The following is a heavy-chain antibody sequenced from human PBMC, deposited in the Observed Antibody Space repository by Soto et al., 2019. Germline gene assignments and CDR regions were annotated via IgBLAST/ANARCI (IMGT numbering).Heavy chain of an antibody. Sequence: XATLSLPCTVSGGSIRTYYWSWIRQPAGKGLEWIGRTYTSVSTNYNPSLRSRVTMSLDTSKNQFSLNLKSVTAADTAVYFCARDGGDSTGSPFSRPGNFDSWGQGTLVTVSS. V-gene: IGHV4-4*07. CDR1: GGSIRTYY. D-gene: IGHD2-8*02. CDR3: ARDGGDSTGSPFSRPGNFDS. CDR2: TYTSVST. J-gene: IGHJ4*02.